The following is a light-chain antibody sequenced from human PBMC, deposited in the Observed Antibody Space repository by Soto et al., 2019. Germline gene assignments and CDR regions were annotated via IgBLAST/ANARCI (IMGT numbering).Light chain of an antibody. J-gene: IGKJ2*01. CDR1: QSISSY. CDR3: QQYYSYPYT. CDR2: EAS. Sequence: DIQMTQSPSPLSASVGDRVYITCRTSQSISSYLNWYQAKPGKAPKLLIYEASTLESGVPSRFSGSGSGTDFTLTISCLQSEDFATYYCQQYYSYPYTFGQGTKLEIK. V-gene: IGKV1-39*01.